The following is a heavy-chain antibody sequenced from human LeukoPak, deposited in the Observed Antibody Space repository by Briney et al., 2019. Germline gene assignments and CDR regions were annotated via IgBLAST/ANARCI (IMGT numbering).Heavy chain of an antibody. Sequence: PSETLSLTCAVYGGSFSGYYWSWIRQPPGKGLEWIGEINHSGSTYYNPSLKSRVTISVDTSKNQFSLKLSSVTAADTAVYYCARCGYSSGWYTWGPYFDYWGQGTLVTVSS. J-gene: IGHJ4*02. V-gene: IGHV4-34*01. CDR2: INHSGST. D-gene: IGHD6-19*01. CDR1: GGSFSGYY. CDR3: ARCGYSSGWYTWGPYFDY.